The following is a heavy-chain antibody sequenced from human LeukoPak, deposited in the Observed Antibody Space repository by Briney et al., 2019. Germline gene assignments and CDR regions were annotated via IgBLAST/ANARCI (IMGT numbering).Heavy chain of an antibody. V-gene: IGHV3-21*01. Sequence: GGSLRLSCAASGFTFSSYSLNWVRQVPGKGLEWVSSITTTFYTYYTDSVKGRFTISRDNAKNSLYLQMISLRAEDTAVYYCARLPPVVWGQGTLVTVSS. CDR2: ITTTFYT. D-gene: IGHD2-21*01. CDR3: ARLPPVV. CDR1: GFTFSSYS. J-gene: IGHJ4*02.